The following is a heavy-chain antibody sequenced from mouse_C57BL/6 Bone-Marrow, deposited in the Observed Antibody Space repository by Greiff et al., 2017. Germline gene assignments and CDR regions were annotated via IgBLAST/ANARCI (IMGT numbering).Heavy chain of an antibody. Sequence: VKLMESGAELARPGASVKLSCKASGYSFTSYGISWVKQRTGQGLEWIGEIYPRSGNTYYNEKFKGKATLTADKSSSTAYMELRSLTSEDSAVYFCARWGTTVVADYWGQGTTLTVAS. CDR2: IYPRSGNT. D-gene: IGHD1-1*01. V-gene: IGHV1-81*01. CDR3: ARWGTTVVADY. CDR1: GYSFTSYG. J-gene: IGHJ2*01.